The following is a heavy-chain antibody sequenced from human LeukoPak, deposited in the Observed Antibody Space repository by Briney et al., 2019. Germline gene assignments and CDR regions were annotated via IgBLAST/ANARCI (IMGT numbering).Heavy chain of an antibody. J-gene: IGHJ4*02. Sequence: GGSLRLSCAASGFTFSSYGMHWVRQAPCKGLEWVAIISYDGNNKYYADSVKGRFTISRDNSKNTLYLQMNSLRAEDTAVYYCAKGTYSSGWSYFDYWGQGTLVTVSS. D-gene: IGHD6-19*01. CDR3: AKGTYSSGWSYFDY. CDR2: ISYDGNNK. CDR1: GFTFSSYG. V-gene: IGHV3-30*18.